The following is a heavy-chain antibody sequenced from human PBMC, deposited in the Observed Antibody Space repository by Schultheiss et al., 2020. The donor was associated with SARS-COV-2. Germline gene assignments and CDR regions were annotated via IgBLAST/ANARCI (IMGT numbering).Heavy chain of an antibody. J-gene: IGHJ5*02. V-gene: IGHV4-34*01. CDR2: INHSGST. Sequence: GSLRLSCAASGFTFSSYAMSWVRQAPGKGLEWIGEINHSGSTNYNPSLKSRVTISVDTSKNQFSLKLSSVTAADTAVYYCARDRGSGAEFDPWGQGTLVTVSS. CDR1: GFTFSSYA. CDR3: ARDRGSGAEFDP. D-gene: IGHD3-10*01.